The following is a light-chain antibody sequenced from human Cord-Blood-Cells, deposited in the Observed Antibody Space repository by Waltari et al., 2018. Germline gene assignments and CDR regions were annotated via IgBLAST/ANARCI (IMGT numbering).Light chain of an antibody. V-gene: IGKV3-11*01. CDR3: RPRSNWPPLYT. CDR2: DAS. J-gene: IGKJ2*01. CDR1: QSVSSY. Sequence: EIVLTQSPATLSLSPGERATLPCRASQSVSSYLAWYQQKPGQAPSPLIDDASNRATGIPARFSAGGSGTDFTLNISRLEPEDFAVYYRRPRSNWPPLYTFGQATKLEIK.